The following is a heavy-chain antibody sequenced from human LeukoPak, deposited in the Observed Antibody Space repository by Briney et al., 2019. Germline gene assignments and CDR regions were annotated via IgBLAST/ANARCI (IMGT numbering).Heavy chain of an antibody. D-gene: IGHD6-13*01. CDR1: GFTVTSNY. V-gene: IGHV3-66*01. CDR3: ARGGERLAATRY. J-gene: IGHJ4*02. CDR2: IYSGGST. Sequence: GGSLRLSCAASGFTVTSNYMSWVRQAPGKGLEWVSVIYSGGSTYYSDSVKGRFTISTDNSKNTLYLQMNSLRGEDTAVYYCARGGERLAATRYWGQGTLVTVSS.